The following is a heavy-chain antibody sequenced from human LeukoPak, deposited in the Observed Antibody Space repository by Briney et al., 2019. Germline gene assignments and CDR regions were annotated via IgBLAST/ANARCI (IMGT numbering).Heavy chain of an antibody. J-gene: IGHJ4*02. D-gene: IGHD5-12*01. V-gene: IGHV4-34*01. CDR2: INHSGST. CDR3: ARRGYSGYDNYFDY. CDR1: GGSFSGYY. Sequence: PSETLSLTCAVYGGSFSGYYWSWIRQPPGKGLEWIGEINHSGSTNYNPSLKSRVTISVDTSKNQFSLKLSSVTAADTAVYYCARRGYSGYDNYFDYWGQGTLVTVSS.